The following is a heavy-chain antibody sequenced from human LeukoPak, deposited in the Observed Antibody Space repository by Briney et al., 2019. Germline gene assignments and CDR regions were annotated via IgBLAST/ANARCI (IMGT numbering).Heavy chain of an antibody. V-gene: IGHV4-34*01. CDR2: INHSGST. CDR1: GGSFSGYY. J-gene: IGHJ4*02. Sequence: PSETLSLTCAVYGGSFSGYYWSWIRQPPGKGLEWIGEINHSGSTNYNPSLKSRVTISVDTSKNQFSLKLSSVTAADTAVYYCASRRSSWYEFDYWGQGTLVTVSS. CDR3: ASRRSSWYEFDY. D-gene: IGHD6-13*01.